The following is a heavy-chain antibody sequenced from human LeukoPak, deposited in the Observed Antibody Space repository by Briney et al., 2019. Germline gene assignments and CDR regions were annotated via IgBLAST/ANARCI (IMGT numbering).Heavy chain of an antibody. Sequence: GGSLRLSCAASGFTFSSYSMNWVRQAPGKGLEWVSYISSSSSTIYYADSVKGRFTISRDNAKNSLYLQMNSLRAEGTAVYYCARDHGGPWEYYFDYWGQGTLVTVSS. CDR1: GFTFSSYS. CDR3: ARDHGGPWEYYFDY. CDR2: ISSSSSTI. D-gene: IGHD1-26*01. J-gene: IGHJ4*02. V-gene: IGHV3-48*01.